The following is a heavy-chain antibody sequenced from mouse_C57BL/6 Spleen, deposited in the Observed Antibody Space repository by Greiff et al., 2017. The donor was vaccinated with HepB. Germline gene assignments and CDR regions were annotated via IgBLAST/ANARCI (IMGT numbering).Heavy chain of an antibody. J-gene: IGHJ2*01. Sequence: EVQGVESGGGLVKPGGSLKLSCAASGFTFSSYAMSWVRQTPEKRLEWVATISDGGSYTYYPDNVKGRFTISRDTAKNNLYLQMSHLKSEDTAMYYCARDPYYGSSYDYWGQGTTLTVSS. CDR3: ARDPYYGSSYDY. CDR2: ISDGGSYT. D-gene: IGHD1-1*01. CDR1: GFTFSSYA. V-gene: IGHV5-4*01.